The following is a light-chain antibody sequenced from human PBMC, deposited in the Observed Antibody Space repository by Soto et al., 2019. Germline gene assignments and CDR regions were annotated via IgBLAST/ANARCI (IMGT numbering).Light chain of an antibody. CDR2: ENN. Sequence: QSVLTQPPSVSAAPGQTGTISCSGRSSNIGNYYVSWYPQLPGTAPKLLNYENNKRPSGIPDRFSGSKSGTSATLGITGLQTGFEADYYCGTWDSSLSAVVFGGGTKLTVL. CDR1: SSNIGNYY. J-gene: IGLJ2*01. V-gene: IGLV1-51*02. CDR3: GTWDSSLSAVV.